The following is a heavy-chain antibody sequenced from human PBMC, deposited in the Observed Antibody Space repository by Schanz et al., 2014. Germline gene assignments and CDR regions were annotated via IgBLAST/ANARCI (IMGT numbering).Heavy chain of an antibody. CDR3: AKTLGGAGLTLYFDH. CDR1: GFTFSTSA. CDR2: LGGSTGGI. D-gene: IGHD3-10*01. J-gene: IGHJ4*02. V-gene: IGHV3-23*04. Sequence: EVQLVESGGGLVEPGGSLRLSCEASGFTFSTSAMSWVRQAPGKGLEWVSSLGGSTGGIYYADSVRGRFTISRDNFKNRLYRQMNSLRLEDTAIYYCAKTLGGAGLTLYFDHWGQGSLVTVSS.